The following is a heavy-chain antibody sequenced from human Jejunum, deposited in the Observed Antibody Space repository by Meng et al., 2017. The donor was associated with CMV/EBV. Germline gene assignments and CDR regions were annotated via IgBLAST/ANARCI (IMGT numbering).Heavy chain of an antibody. CDR3: ARERKKWQGRENYFDY. V-gene: IGHV3-11*01. Sequence: VTTSEGEMSWSRQRPGKGREWVSYICRKDRTIYNAEPESRLATTTKENNKNSLYTKKNIVRAETTTVYCCARERKKWQGRENYFDYWGQGTLVTVSS. CDR2: ICRKDRTI. CDR1: VTTSEGE. J-gene: IGHJ4*02. D-gene: IGHD5-12*01.